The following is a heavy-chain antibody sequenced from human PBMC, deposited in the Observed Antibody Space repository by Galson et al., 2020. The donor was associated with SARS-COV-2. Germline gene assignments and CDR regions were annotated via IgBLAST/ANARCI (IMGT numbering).Heavy chain of an antibody. D-gene: IGHD6-13*01. CDR2: IGTAGDT. CDR1: GFTFSSYD. J-gene: IGHJ6*03. Sequence: GESLKISCAASGFTFSSYDMHWVRQATGKGLEWVSAIGTAGDTYYPGSVKGRFTIFRENAKNSLYLQMNSLRAGDTAVYYCARGYSSSWYTGSHYYYMDVWGKGTTVTVSS. CDR3: ARGYSSSWYTGSHYYYMDV. V-gene: IGHV3-13*01.